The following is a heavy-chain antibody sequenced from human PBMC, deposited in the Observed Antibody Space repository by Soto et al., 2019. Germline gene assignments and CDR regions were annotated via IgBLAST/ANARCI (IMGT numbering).Heavy chain of an antibody. V-gene: IGHV4-59*12. Sequence: SETLSLTCTVSDGSLSPNYWSWIRQPPGKGLEWIGYIYYAGTTTYNPSLQSRVSISLDTSKNEVSLTLTSVTAADTAVYYCARGRLVQGVKNNWFDPWGQGTLVTVSS. CDR3: ARGRLVQGVKNNWFDP. J-gene: IGHJ5*02. CDR1: DGSLSPNY. CDR2: IYYAGTT. D-gene: IGHD3-10*01.